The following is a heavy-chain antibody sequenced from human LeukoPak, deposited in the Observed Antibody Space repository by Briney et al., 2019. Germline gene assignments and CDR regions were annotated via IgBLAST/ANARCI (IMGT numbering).Heavy chain of an antibody. J-gene: IGHJ5*02. CDR2: IYYSGST. D-gene: IGHD3-10*01. CDR1: GGSISSTRYY. Sequence: SETLSLTCTVSGGSISSTRYYWGWLRQPPGKGLEWIGSIYYSGSTYYKPSLKSRVTMSVDRSKNQFSLKLSSVTAADTAVYYCARHGVYYGLGSSYGLPNWFDPWGQGTQVTVSS. CDR3: ARHGVYYGLGSSYGLPNWFDP. V-gene: IGHV4-39*01.